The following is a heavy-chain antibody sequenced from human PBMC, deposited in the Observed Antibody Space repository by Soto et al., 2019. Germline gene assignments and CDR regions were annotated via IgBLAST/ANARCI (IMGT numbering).Heavy chain of an antibody. J-gene: IGHJ4*02. CDR1: GYTFTSYG. Sequence: QVQLVQSGAEVKKPGASVKVSCKASGYTFTSYGISWVRQAPGQGLEWMGWISAYNGNTNYAQKLQDRVTMTTDTSTSKAYMELRSLRYDDTAVYYCARVRSQYYYDSSGRFDYWGQGTLVTVSS. V-gene: IGHV1-18*01. CDR2: ISAYNGNT. D-gene: IGHD3-22*01. CDR3: ARVRSQYYYDSSGRFDY.